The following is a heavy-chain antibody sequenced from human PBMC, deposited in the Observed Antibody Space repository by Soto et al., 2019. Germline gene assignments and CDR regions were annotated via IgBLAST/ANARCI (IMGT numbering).Heavy chain of an antibody. CDR1: GGSFSGYY. V-gene: IGHV4-34*01. Sequence: PSETLSLTCAVYGGSFSGYYWSWIRQPPGKGLEWIGEINHSGSTNYNPSLKSRVTISVDTSKNQFSLKLSSVTAADTAVYYCARSRAAAGRRGYYGMDVWGKGTTVT. J-gene: IGHJ6*04. CDR2: INHSGST. D-gene: IGHD6-13*01. CDR3: ARSRAAAGRRGYYGMDV.